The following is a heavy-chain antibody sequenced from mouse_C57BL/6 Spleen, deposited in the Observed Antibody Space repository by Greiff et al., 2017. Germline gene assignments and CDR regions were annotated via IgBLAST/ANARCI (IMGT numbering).Heavy chain of an antibody. CDR2: ISSGSSTI. D-gene: IGHD2-12*01. CDR3: AGPGRGYYFDY. V-gene: IGHV5-17*01. CDR1: GFTFSDYG. J-gene: IGHJ2*01. Sequence: EVQVVESGGGLVKPGGSLKLSCAASGFTFSDYGMHWVRQAPEKGLEWVAYISSGSSTIYYADTVKGRFTISRDNAKNTLYRQMTSLRSEDAAMYYCAGPGRGYYFDYWGQGTTLTVSS.